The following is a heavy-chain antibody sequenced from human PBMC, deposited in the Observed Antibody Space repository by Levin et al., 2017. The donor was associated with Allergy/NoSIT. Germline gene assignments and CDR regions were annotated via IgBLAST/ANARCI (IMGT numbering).Heavy chain of an antibody. Sequence: PGESLKISCAASGFTFSSYAMSWVRQAPGKGLEWVSAISGSGGSTYYADSVKGRFTISRDNSKNTLYLQMNSLRAEDTAVYYCAKASGDIVVVVAATHYYYYMDVWGKGTTVTVSS. CDR2: ISGSGGST. D-gene: IGHD2-15*01. CDR3: AKASGDIVVVVAATHYYYYMDV. V-gene: IGHV3-23*01. CDR1: GFTFSSYA. J-gene: IGHJ6*03.